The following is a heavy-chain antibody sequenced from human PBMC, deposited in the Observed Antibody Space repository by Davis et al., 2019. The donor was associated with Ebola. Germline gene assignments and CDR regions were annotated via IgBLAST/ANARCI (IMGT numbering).Heavy chain of an antibody. CDR3: ARGWLRSKFDY. CDR1: GDSVSSGG. Sequence: HSQTLSLTCAISGDSVSSGGWNWIRQSPSRGLEWLGRTYYTSKWYNHYAASVKSRTTINPDTSKNQFSLQLNSVTPEDTAVYYCARGWLRSKFDYWGQGTLVTVSS. CDR2: TYYTSKWYN. D-gene: IGHD5-12*01. J-gene: IGHJ4*02. V-gene: IGHV6-1*01.